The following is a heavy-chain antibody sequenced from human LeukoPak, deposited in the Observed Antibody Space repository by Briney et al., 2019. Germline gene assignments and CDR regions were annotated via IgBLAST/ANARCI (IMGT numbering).Heavy chain of an antibody. CDR2: IYSDGST. CDR3: AKDQSTYVRGVIRDY. D-gene: IGHD3-10*01. CDR1: GFSVSSHF. Sequence: GGSLRLSCAASGFSVSSHFMSWVRQAPRMGLEWVSVIYSDGSTYYADSVKGRFTISRDNSKNTLYLQMNSLRAEDTAVYYCAKDQSTYVRGVIRDYWGQGTLVTVSS. V-gene: IGHV3-53*01. J-gene: IGHJ4*02.